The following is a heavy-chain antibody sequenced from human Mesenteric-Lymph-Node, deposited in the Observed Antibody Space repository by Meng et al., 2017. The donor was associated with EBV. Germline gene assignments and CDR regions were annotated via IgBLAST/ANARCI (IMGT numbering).Heavy chain of an antibody. J-gene: IGHJ4*02. Sequence: QGTLQESGPGLVKPSGTLSLTCAVSGDSLTSTNWWSWVRQPPGKGLEWIGEIFHSGITNYNPSLKSRITLSVDKSKNLFSLNLSSVTAADTAVYFCARRREYSSGWPIDYWGQGTLVTVSS. CDR2: IFHSGIT. D-gene: IGHD6-19*01. V-gene: IGHV4-4*02. CDR3: ARRREYSSGWPIDY. CDR1: GDSLTSTNW.